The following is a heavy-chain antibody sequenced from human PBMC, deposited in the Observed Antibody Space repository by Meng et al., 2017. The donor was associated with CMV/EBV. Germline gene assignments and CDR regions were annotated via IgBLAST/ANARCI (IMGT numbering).Heavy chain of an antibody. D-gene: IGHD2-21*01. CDR2: ISSSSSYI. CDR1: GFTFSSYS. J-gene: IGHJ6*02. Sequence: GGSLRLSCAASGFTFSSYSMNWVCQAPGKGLEWVSSISSSSSYIYYADSVKGRFTISRDNAKNSLYLQMNSLRAEDTAVYYCAKVSSGGCGGDCYSYYYYGMDVWGQGTTVTVSS. CDR3: AKVSSGGCGGDCYSYYYYGMDV. V-gene: IGHV3-21*01.